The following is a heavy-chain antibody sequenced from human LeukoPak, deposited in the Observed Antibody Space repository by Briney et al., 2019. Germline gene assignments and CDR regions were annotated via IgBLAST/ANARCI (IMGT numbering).Heavy chain of an antibody. D-gene: IGHD4/OR15-4a*01. V-gene: IGHV3-74*03. J-gene: IGHJ4*02. CDR1: GFTFRRYW. CDR3: ARDYGG. Sequence: GGSLRLSCAASGFTFRRYWMHWVRQAPGRGLAWVSRINSDGYSTTYADSVRGRFTISRDNGKNTLYLQMDSLRVDDTAVYYCARDYGGWGQGTLVTVSS. CDR2: INSDGYST.